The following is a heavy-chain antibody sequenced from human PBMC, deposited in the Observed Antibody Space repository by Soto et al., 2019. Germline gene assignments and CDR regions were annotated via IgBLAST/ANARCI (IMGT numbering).Heavy chain of an antibody. CDR3: ARDIVVVVAQLVDYSGSYNNWFDP. Sequence: GGSLRLSCAASGFTFSSYGMHWVRQAPGKGLEWVAVISYDGSNKYYADSVKGRFTISRDNSKNTLYLQMNSLRSDDTAVYYCARDIVVVVAQLVDYSGSYNNWFDPWGQGTLVTVSS. D-gene: IGHD2-15*01. CDR1: GFTFSSYG. CDR2: ISYDGSNK. V-gene: IGHV3-30*03. J-gene: IGHJ5*02.